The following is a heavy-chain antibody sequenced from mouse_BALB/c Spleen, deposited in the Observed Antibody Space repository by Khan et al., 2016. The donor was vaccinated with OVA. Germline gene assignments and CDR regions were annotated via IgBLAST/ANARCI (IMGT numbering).Heavy chain of an antibody. CDR3: ARGYFGNCEFAY. J-gene: IGHJ3*01. D-gene: IGHD2-1*01. CDR1: GYTFTSYW. Sequence: QVQLKESGTELVKPGASVKLSCKTSGYTFTSYWIQWVKQRPGQGLEWIGQIFPGTGTTYYNENFKGKATLTIDTSSTTAYMQLSSLTSEDSAVYCCARGYFGNCEFAYWGQGTLVTVSA. CDR2: IFPGTGTT. V-gene: IGHV1S132*01.